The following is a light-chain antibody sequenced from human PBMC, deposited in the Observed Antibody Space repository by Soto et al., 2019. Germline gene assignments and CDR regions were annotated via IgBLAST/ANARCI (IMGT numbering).Light chain of an antibody. Sequence: QSVLTQPPSASGTPGQRVTLSCSGSRSNIGRNYVYWFQQLPGTAPKLLIYTNNQRPSGVPDRFSGSKSGTSASLAISGLRSEDEADYYCAAWDDSLSGVVFGGGTKLTVL. CDR1: RSNIGRNY. CDR3: AAWDDSLSGVV. J-gene: IGLJ2*01. V-gene: IGLV1-47*01. CDR2: TNN.